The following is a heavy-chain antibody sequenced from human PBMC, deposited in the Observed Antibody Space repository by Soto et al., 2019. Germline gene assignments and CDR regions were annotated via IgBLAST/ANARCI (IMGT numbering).Heavy chain of an antibody. V-gene: IGHV3-23*01. CDR1: GFTFSSYA. Sequence: EVQLLESGGGLVQPGGSLRLSCAASGFTFSSYAMSWVRQAPGKGLEWVSAISGSGGSTYYADSVKGRFTISRDNSKNTLYLQMNRLRAEDTAVYYCATSEGYCTNGVCYTTAFDIWGQGTMVTVSS. D-gene: IGHD2-8*01. CDR3: ATSEGYCTNGVCYTTAFDI. CDR2: ISGSGGST. J-gene: IGHJ3*02.